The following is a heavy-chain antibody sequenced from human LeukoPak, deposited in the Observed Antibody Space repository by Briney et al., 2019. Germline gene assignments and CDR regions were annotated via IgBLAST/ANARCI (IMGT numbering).Heavy chain of an antibody. Sequence: ASVKVSCKASGYTFTSCGISWVRQAPGQGLEWMGWISAYNGNTNYAQKLQGRVTMTTDTSTSTAYMELRSLRSDDTAVYYCARAPYGDYSYYYYMDVWGKGTTVTVSS. D-gene: IGHD4-17*01. J-gene: IGHJ6*03. CDR1: GYTFTSCG. CDR3: ARAPYGDYSYYYYMDV. CDR2: ISAYNGNT. V-gene: IGHV1-18*01.